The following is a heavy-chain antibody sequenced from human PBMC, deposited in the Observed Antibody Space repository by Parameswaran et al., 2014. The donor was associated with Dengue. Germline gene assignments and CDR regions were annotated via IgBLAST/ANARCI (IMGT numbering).Heavy chain of an antibody. J-gene: IGHJ6*02. V-gene: IGHV3-48*01. CDR3: ARGFYYAMDV. Sequence: WIRQPPGKGLEWVSYISTSSGTIYYADSVKGRFTISRDNAKNSLYLQMNSLRAEDTAEYYCARGFYYAMDVWGQGTTVTVSS. CDR2: ISTSSGTI.